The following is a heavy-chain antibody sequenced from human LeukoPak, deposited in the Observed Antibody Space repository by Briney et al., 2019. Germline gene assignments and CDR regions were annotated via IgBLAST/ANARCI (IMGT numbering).Heavy chain of an antibody. D-gene: IGHD1-26*01. CDR2: ISYDGSNK. J-gene: IGHJ5*02. CDR1: GFTFSSYC. CDR3: AKERTLVGATSWFDP. Sequence: GRSLRLSCAASGFTFSSYCMRWVRQAPGKGLEWVAVISYDGSNKYYADSVKGRFTISRDNSKNTLYLQMNSLRAEDMAVYYCAKERTLVGATSWFDPWGQGTLVSVSS. V-gene: IGHV3-30*18.